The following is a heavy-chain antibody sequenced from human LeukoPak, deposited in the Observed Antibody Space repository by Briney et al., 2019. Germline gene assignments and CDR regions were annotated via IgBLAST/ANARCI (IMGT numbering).Heavy chain of an antibody. CDR3: ARRTSIAVAVVYAFDI. Sequence: SETLSLTCTVSGGSISSSSYYWGWIRQPPGKGLESIGSIYYSGSTYYNPSLKSRVTISVDTSKNQFSLKLSSVTAADTAVYYCARRTSIAVAVVYAFDIWGQGTMVTVSS. V-gene: IGHV4-39*01. CDR1: GGSISSSSYY. J-gene: IGHJ3*02. D-gene: IGHD6-19*01. CDR2: IYYSGST.